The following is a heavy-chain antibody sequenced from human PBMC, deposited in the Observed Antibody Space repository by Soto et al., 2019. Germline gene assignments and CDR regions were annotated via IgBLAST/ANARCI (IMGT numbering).Heavy chain of an antibody. Sequence: PSETLSLTCTVSGGSISSYYWSWIRQPPGKGLEWIGYIYYSGSTNYNPSLKSRVTISVDTSKNQFSLKLSSVTAADTAVYYCARETYYYDSSGYYYKYFQHWGQGTLVTVSS. J-gene: IGHJ1*01. CDR2: IYYSGST. D-gene: IGHD3-22*01. CDR1: GGSISSYY. V-gene: IGHV4-59*01. CDR3: ARETYYYDSSGYYYKYFQH.